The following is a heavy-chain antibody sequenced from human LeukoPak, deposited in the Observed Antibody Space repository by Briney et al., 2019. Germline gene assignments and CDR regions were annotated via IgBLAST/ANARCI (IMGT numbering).Heavy chain of an antibody. CDR3: ARQSGWYSGSYLFDY. CDR1: GGSISSYY. D-gene: IGHD1-26*01. CDR2: IYYSGST. V-gene: IGHV4-59*08. Sequence: SETLSLTCTVSGGSISSYYWSWIRQPPGKGLEWLGYIYYSGSTNYNPSLKSRVTISVDTSKNQFSLKLSSVTAADTAVYYCARQSGWYSGSYLFDYWGQGTLVTVSS. J-gene: IGHJ4*02.